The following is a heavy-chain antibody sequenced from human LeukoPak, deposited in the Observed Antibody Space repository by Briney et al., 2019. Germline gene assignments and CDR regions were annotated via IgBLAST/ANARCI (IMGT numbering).Heavy chain of an antibody. J-gene: IGHJ3*02. CDR3: ARDLRGHDAFDI. D-gene: IGHD5-12*01. Sequence: GGSLRLSCAASGFTFSSYGMHWVRQAPGKGLEWVAVIWYDGSNKYYADSVKGRFTISRDNSKNTLCLQMNSLRAEDTAVYYCARDLRGHDAFDIWGQGTMVTVSS. CDR1: GFTFSSYG. CDR2: IWYDGSNK. V-gene: IGHV3-33*01.